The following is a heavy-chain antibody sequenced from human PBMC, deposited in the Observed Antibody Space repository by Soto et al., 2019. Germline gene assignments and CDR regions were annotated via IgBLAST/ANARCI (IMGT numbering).Heavy chain of an antibody. D-gene: IGHD3-10*01. CDR1: GGTFSSYT. J-gene: IGHJ4*02. Sequence: QVQLVQSGAEVKKPGSSVKVSCKASGGTFSSYTISWVRQAPVQGLEWMGRIIPILGIANYAQKFQGRVTITADKSTSTAYMELSSLRSEDTAVYYCAVGSGSFVRGDYWGQGTLVTVSS. CDR3: AVGSGSFVRGDY. V-gene: IGHV1-69*02. CDR2: IIPILGIA.